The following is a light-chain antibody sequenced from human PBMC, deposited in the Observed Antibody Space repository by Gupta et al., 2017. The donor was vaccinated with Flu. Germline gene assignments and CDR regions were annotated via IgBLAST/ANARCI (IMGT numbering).Light chain of an antibody. CDR3: QSYDKSLSEMSVF. V-gene: IGLV1-40*01. CDR1: TSNIGAGRD. Sequence: QSVLTQPPSVSGAPGQRVTLSCTGSTSNIGAGRDVHWYQQIPGRAPKLPIFGNSHRPSGVPDRFSGSKSGTSASLAITGLQAEDEGDYYCQSYDKSLSEMSVFFGTGTQVTVL. J-gene: IGLJ1*01. CDR2: GNS.